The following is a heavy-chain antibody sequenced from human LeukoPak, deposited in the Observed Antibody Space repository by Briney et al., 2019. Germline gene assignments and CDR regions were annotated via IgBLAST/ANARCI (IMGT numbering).Heavy chain of an antibody. V-gene: IGHV4-61*02. CDR1: GGSISSGSYY. CDR3: ARGDLAAAGYFDY. CDR2: IYTSGST. D-gene: IGHD6-13*01. Sequence: PSQTLSLTCTVYGGSISSGSYYWSWIRQPAGKGLEWIGRIYTSGSTNYNPSLKSRVTISVDTSKNQFSLKLSSVTAADTAVYYCARGDLAAAGYFDYWGQGTLVTVSS. J-gene: IGHJ4*02.